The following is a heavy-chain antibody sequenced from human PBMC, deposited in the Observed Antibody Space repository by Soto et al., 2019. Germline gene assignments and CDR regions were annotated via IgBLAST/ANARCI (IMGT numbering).Heavy chain of an antibody. D-gene: IGHD3-22*01. Sequence: EVQLLESGGDLIQPGGSLRLSCAASGFTFNIYDMTWVRQAPGKGLEWVSAISRYGDFTYYADSVEGRFTISRDNSKNTLYLQMNSLRAEDTAVYYCAKDRYLDHDSRGYLFDNWGQGTLVTVSS. CDR2: ISRYGDFT. CDR3: AKDRYLDHDSRGYLFDN. J-gene: IGHJ4*02. V-gene: IGHV3-23*01. CDR1: GFTFNIYD.